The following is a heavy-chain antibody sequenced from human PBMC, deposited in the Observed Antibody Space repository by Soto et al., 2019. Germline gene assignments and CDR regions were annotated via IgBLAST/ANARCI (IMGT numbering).Heavy chain of an antibody. V-gene: IGHV3-30*18. Sequence: QVQLVQSGGGVVQPRRSLRLSCVASGFSFRNYGMHWVRQAPGKGLEWVAVISYEEINNKNYADSVKGRFTISRDNPENTLYLQMDSLRAEDTAVYYCAKGYCSGPSCYRGYGMDVWGQGTTVTVSS. CDR1: GFSFRNYG. J-gene: IGHJ6*02. D-gene: IGHD2-2*01. CDR2: ISYEEINNK. CDR3: AKGYCSGPSCYRGYGMDV.